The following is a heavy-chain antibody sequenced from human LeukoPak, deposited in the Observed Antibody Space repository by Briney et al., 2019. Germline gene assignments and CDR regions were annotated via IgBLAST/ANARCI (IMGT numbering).Heavy chain of an antibody. D-gene: IGHD4-23*01. CDR3: AKETQDYGGYDY. J-gene: IGHJ4*02. CDR2: ISYDGSKK. V-gene: IGHV3-30*18. Sequence: GSLRLSCAASGFTFSSYGMHWVRQAPGKGLEWVAVISYDGSKKYHADSVKGRFTISRDNYKNTLYLQMNSLRDEDTAVYYCAKETQDYGGYDYWGQGTLVTVSS. CDR1: GFTFSSYG.